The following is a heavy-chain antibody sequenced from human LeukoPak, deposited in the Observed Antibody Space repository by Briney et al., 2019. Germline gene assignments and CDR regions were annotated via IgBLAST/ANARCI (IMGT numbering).Heavy chain of an antibody. V-gene: IGHV3-23*01. CDR2: ISGGGDHT. D-gene: IGHD2-2*02. J-gene: IGHJ4*02. Sequence: GGSLRLSCAASGFTFSSYVMNWVRQAPGKGLEWVSTISGGGDHTYYADSVKGRFTISRENSKNTLYLQMNSLRAEDTAVYYCAKPGCSSTSCYRPDYWGQGTLVTVSS. CDR3: AKPGCSSTSCYRPDY. CDR1: GFTFSSYV.